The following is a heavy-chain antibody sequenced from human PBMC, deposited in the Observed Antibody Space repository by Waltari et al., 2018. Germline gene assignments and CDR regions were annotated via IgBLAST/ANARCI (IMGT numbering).Heavy chain of an antibody. CDR2: IIPIFGTA. D-gene: IGHD3-10*01. CDR3: ARDPIYYGSGSHNWFDP. J-gene: IGHJ5*02. V-gene: IGHV1-69*01. CDR1: GYTFTSYD. Sequence: QVQLVQSGAEVKKPGASVKVSCKASGYTFTSYDISWVRQAPGQGLEWMGGIIPIFGTANYAQKFQGRVTITADESTSTAYMELSSLRSEDTAVYYCARDPIYYGSGSHNWFDPWGQGTLVTVSS.